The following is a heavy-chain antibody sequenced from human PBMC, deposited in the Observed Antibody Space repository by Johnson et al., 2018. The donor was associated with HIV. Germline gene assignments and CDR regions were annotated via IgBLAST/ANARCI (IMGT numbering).Heavy chain of an antibody. V-gene: IGHV3-30-3*01. J-gene: IGHJ3*02. Sequence: VQLVESGGGLVQPGGSLRLSCAASGFTFSDYYMSWVRQAPGKGLEWVAVISYDGSNKYYADSVKGRFTISRDNSKNTRYLQMNSLRAEDTALYYCATVAVTGTDDAFDIWGQGTMVTVSS. CDR3: ATVAVTGTDDAFDI. CDR2: ISYDGSNK. D-gene: IGHD1-1*01. CDR1: GFTFSDYY.